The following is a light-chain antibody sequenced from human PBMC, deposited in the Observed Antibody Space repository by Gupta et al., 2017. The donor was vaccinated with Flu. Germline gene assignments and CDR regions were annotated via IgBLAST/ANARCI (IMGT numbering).Light chain of an antibody. Sequence: TVTSSCTLSSVSIGINYVQWYQQRTGISPTSVIYEDNQRYSGVPDRFSGSIDSSSTSAARTISGLKPEDEADYYLQSFDSGNVVFGGGTTLTVL. CDR1: SVSIGINY. CDR3: QSFDSGNVV. CDR2: EDN. J-gene: IGLJ2*01. V-gene: IGLV6-57*01.